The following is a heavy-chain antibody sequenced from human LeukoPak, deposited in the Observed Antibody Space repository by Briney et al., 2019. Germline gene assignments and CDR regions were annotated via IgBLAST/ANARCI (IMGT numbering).Heavy chain of an antibody. V-gene: IGHV3-21*06. J-gene: IGHJ4*02. CDR3: ATETNGRHYDY. CDR2: MGPTGSDR. CDR1: GLTFSTSG. Sequence: GGSLRLSCTASGLTFSTSGFNWVRQAPGKGLEWVASMGPTGSDRYHADSIKGRFTISRDNANNFLYLQMNSLRAEDTAVYYCATETNGRHYDYWGQGTLLTVSS. D-gene: IGHD1-14*01.